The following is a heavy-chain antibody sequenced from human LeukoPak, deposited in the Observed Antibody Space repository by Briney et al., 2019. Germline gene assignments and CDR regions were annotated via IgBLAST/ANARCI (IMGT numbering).Heavy chain of an antibody. D-gene: IGHD6-6*01. Sequence: PGGSLRLSCAASGFTVSNTYMSWVRQAPGKGLEWDSVISSGGGTYFADSVNGQFTISRDNSKNTVFLQMNNLRADDTAMYYCARDRGIAAHYGMDVWGQGTTVTVSS. CDR2: ISSGGGT. CDR3: ARDRGIAAHYGMDV. V-gene: IGHV3-53*01. J-gene: IGHJ6*02. CDR1: GFTVSNTY.